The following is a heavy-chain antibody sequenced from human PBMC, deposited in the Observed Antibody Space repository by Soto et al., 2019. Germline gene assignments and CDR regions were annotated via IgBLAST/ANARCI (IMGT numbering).Heavy chain of an antibody. J-gene: IGHJ5*02. V-gene: IGHV4-30-2*03. CDR3: VRYDPGHYTGGWFDP. CDR1: GGSRSSGGYS. Sequence: TLSLTCAVSGGSRSSGGYSWSWIRQPPGKELEWIGIINYSGTTYYSPSLGSRLTVSTDTSRNQFSLRLTSVTAADTAVYFCVRYDPGHYTGGWFDPWGQGTLVTSPQ. CDR2: INYSGTT. D-gene: IGHD3-3*01.